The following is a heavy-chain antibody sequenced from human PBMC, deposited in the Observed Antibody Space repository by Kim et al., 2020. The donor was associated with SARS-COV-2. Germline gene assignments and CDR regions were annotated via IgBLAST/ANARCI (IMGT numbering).Heavy chain of an antibody. CDR1: GGSFSGYY. CDR2: INHSGST. D-gene: IGHD3-22*01. Sequence: SETLSLTCAVYGGSFSGYYWSWIRQPPGKGLEWIGEINHSGSTNYNPSLKSRVTISVDTSKNQFSLKLSSVTAADTAVYYCARVQVLGRYYDSSGTDYWGQGTLVTVSS. V-gene: IGHV4-34*01. J-gene: IGHJ4*02. CDR3: ARVQVLGRYYDSSGTDY.